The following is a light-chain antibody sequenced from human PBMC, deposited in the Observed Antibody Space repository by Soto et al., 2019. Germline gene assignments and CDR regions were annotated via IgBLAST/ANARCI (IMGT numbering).Light chain of an antibody. CDR3: QQYGSAPLT. CDR2: AAS. Sequence: IGLTQSSGTRSLSPGEGDTLSYSASQSVSSNSLAWYQQKPGQAPRLLIYAASTRATGIPDRFSGSGSGTDFTLTINRLEPEDFEVYYCQQYGSAPLTFGGGTKVDIK. V-gene: IGKV3-20*01. CDR1: QSVSSNS. J-gene: IGKJ4*01.